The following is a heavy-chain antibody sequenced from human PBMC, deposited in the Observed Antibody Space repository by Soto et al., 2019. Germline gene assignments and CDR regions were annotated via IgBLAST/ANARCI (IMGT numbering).Heavy chain of an antibody. CDR1: GSTFKSYA. CDR3: ATNVPDESSASNYGVDV. CDR2: CISIFGTT. J-gene: IGHJ3*01. Sequence: QVQLVQSGAEVRKPGSSVKVPCKASGSTFKSYAFTWVRQAPGQRLKWMGGCISIFGTTNFSQEFQGIVTISAYNSRGLSYFELLSLRSEDTTLYYCATNVPDESSASNYGVDVWGQGTIVTGSS. D-gene: IGHD3-22*01. V-gene: IGHV1-69*06.